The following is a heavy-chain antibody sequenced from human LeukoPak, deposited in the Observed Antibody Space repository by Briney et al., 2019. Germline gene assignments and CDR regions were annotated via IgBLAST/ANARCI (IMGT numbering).Heavy chain of an antibody. J-gene: IGHJ4*02. CDR2: IYYSATPST. CDR3: ASCGGGYEPFDY. CDR1: GGSLSSNY. V-gene: IGHV4-59*12. D-gene: IGHD2-21*01. Sequence: SETLSLICTVSGGSLSSNYWSWIRQSPGKGLEWIGYIYYSATPSTNYNPSLKSRVSISVDTSKNQFSLKLTSVTAADTAVYYCASCGGGYEPFDYWGQGTLVTVSS.